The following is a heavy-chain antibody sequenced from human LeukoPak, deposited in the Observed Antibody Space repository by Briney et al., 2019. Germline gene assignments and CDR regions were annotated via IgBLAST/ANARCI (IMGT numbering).Heavy chain of an antibody. V-gene: IGHV4-61*01. CDR3: ARDYYDSSGYYYETNLWAFGI. J-gene: IGHJ3*02. D-gene: IGHD3-22*01. CDR1: GGSVSSGSYY. CDR2: IYYSGST. Sequence: SETLSLTCTVSGGSVSSGSYYWSWIRQPPGKGLEWIGYIYYSGSTNYNPSLKSRVTISVDTSKNQFSLKLSSVTAADTAVYYCARDYYDSSGYYYETNLWAFGIWGQGTMVTVSS.